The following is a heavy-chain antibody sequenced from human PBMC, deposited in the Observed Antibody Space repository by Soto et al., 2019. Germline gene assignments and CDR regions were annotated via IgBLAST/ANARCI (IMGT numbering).Heavy chain of an antibody. V-gene: IGHV3-74*01. D-gene: IGHD2-21*02. CDR1: GFPFSSYW. J-gene: IGHJ4*02. Sequence: EVQLVESGGGLVQPGESLTLSCAASGFPFSSYWMHWVRQAPGKGLVWVSRIKSDGSGTYYADSVQDRFTISRDNAXNXXYLQMHSLRVVDTAVYFCARGDGDRDDGNGDLGRHWGQGTLVTVSS. CDR3: ARGDGDRDDGNGDLGRH. CDR2: IKSDGSGT.